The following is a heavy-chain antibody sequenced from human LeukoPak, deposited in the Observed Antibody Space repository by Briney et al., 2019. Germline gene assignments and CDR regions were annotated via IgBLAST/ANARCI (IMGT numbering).Heavy chain of an antibody. V-gene: IGHV4-61*01. J-gene: IGHJ3*02. CDR3: ARVHYDFWSGPGQSAFDI. CDR2: IHNSGST. D-gene: IGHD3-3*01. CDR1: GGSVSSGSYY. Sequence: PSETLSLTCTVSGGSVSSGSYYWSWIRQPPGKGLEWIGFIHNSGSTKYNPSLKSRVTISVDTSKNQFSLKLSSVTATDTAVYYCARVHYDFWSGPGQSAFDIWGQGTMVTVSS.